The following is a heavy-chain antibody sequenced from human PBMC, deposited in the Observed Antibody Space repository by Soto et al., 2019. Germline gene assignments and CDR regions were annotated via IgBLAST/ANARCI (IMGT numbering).Heavy chain of an antibody. Sequence: EVQVVESGGALVQPGGSLRLSCAASGFTFSNYWMHWVRQVPGEGLVWVSSINNDGSRTWYADSVRGRIAMFRDNARNLVYLQMNSLRAEDTAVYYCGTTFEYWGQGALVTVSS. J-gene: IGHJ4*02. CDR3: GTTFEY. V-gene: IGHV3-74*01. CDR1: GFTFSNYW. D-gene: IGHD1-1*01. CDR2: INNDGSRT.